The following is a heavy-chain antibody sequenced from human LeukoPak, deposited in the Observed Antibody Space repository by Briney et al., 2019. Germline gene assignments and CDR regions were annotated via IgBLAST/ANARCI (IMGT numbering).Heavy chain of an antibody. CDR1: GYTFTGYY. CDR2: INPNSGGT. J-gene: IGHJ4*02. CDR3: AREKEDDSSAQGNFDY. D-gene: IGHD3-22*01. V-gene: IGHV1-2*02. Sequence: ASVKVSCKASGYTFTGYYMHWVRQAPGQGLEWMGWINPNSGGTNYAQKFQGRVTMTRDTSISTAYMELSRLRSDDTAVYYCAREKEDDSSAQGNFDYWGQGTLVTVS.